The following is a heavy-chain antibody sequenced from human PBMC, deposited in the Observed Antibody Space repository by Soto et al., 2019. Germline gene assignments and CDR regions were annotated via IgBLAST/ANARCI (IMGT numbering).Heavy chain of an antibody. Sequence: KTSETLSLTCTVSGGSISSGDYYWSWIRQPPGKGLEWIGYIYYSGSTYYNPSLKSRVTISVDTSKNQFSLKLSSVTAADTAVYYCARDPPAHTVGATNIWGQGTLVTVSS. V-gene: IGHV4-30-4*01. CDR2: IYYSGST. CDR3: ARDPPAHTVGATNI. J-gene: IGHJ4*02. D-gene: IGHD1-26*01. CDR1: GGSISSGDYY.